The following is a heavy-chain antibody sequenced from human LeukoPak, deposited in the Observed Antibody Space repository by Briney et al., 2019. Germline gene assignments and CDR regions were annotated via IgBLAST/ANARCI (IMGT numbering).Heavy chain of an antibody. D-gene: IGHD6-13*01. Sequence: RASVKVSCKASGYTFTSNGISWVRQAPGQGLEWMGWISAYNGNTNYAQKLQGRVTMTTDTSTSTAYMELRSLRSDDTAVYYCARNTGIAAAGATDVWGQGTTVTVSS. V-gene: IGHV1-18*01. J-gene: IGHJ6*02. CDR3: ARNTGIAAAGATDV. CDR1: GYTFTSNG. CDR2: ISAYNGNT.